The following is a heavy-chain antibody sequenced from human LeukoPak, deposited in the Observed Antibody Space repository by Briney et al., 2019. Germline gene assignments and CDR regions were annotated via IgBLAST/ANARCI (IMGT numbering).Heavy chain of an antibody. CDR2: IYYSGST. Sequence: SETLSLTCTVSGGSISSSSYYWGWLRQPPGKGLEWIGNIYYSGSTYYNPSLKSRVTISVDTSKNQFSLKLSSVTATDTAVYYCARLENYYYYYMDVWGKGTTVTVSS. CDR3: ARLENYYYYYMDV. D-gene: IGHD3-3*01. J-gene: IGHJ6*03. V-gene: IGHV4-39*01. CDR1: GGSISSSSYY.